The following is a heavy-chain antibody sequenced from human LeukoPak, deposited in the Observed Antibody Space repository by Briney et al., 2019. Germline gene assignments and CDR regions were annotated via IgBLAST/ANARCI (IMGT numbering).Heavy chain of an antibody. J-gene: IGHJ4*02. CDR1: GYTFTGYY. CDR3: AREGGSGYYGSGSYPRDY. D-gene: IGHD3-10*01. Sequence: ASVKVSCKASGYTFTGYYMHWVRQAPGQGLGWMGWINPNSGGTNYAQKFQGRVTMTRDTSISTAYMELSRLRSDDTAVYYCAREGGSGYYGSGSYPRDYWGQGTLVTVSS. V-gene: IGHV1-2*02. CDR2: INPNSGGT.